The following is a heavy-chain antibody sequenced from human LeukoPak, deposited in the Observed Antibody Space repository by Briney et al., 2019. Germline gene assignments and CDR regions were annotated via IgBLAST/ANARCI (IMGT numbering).Heavy chain of an antibody. CDR3: AKDGRQRKTYFYASGSANAFDI. Sequence: ASVKVSCKASGGTFSSYAISWVRQAPGQGLEWMGGIIPIFSTANYAQKFQGRVTITADESTSTAYMELSSLRSEDTAVYYCAKDGRQRKTYFYASGSANAFDIWGQGTMVTVSS. D-gene: IGHD3-10*01. V-gene: IGHV1-69*13. J-gene: IGHJ3*02. CDR1: GGTFSSYA. CDR2: IIPIFSTA.